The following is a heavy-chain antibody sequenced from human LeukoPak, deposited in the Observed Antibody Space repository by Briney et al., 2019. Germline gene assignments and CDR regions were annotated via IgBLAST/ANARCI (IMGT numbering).Heavy chain of an antibody. J-gene: IGHJ6*02. CDR3: AKDSYGMDV. Sequence: GRSLRLSCAASGFTFSSYAMHWVRQAPGKGLEWVAVISYDGSNKYYADSVKGRFTISRDNSKNTLYLQMNSLRAEDTAVYYCAKDSYGMDVWGQGTTVIVFS. CDR1: GFTFSSYA. CDR2: ISYDGSNK. V-gene: IGHV3-30*04.